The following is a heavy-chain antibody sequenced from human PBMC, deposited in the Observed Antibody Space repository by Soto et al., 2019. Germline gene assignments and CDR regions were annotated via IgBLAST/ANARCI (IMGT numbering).Heavy chain of an antibody. CDR2: IVPIFGTT. CDR3: ARVEAVAGLYIYHGLDV. V-gene: IGHV1-69*12. CDR1: GGTFSNYA. D-gene: IGHD6-19*01. J-gene: IGHJ6*02. Sequence: QVQLVQSGAEVKKPGSSVKVSCKVSGGTFSNYAIDWVRLAPGHGLEWMGGIVPIFGTTYYTQKFQGRATIIADDSTTTAYLEMSSLRSEDTAIYYCARVEAVAGLYIYHGLDVWRQGTAVTVSS.